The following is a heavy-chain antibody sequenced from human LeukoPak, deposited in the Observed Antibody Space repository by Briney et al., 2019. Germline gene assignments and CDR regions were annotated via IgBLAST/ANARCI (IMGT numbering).Heavy chain of an antibody. CDR2: VYSSGST. J-gene: IGHJ3*02. V-gene: IGHV4-61*02. D-gene: IGHD6-19*01. CDR1: GGSISSGSYY. Sequence: SETLSLTCTVSGGSISSGSYYWSWIRQPAGKGLEWIGRVYSSGSTNYNPSLKSRVTISVDKSKNQFSLKLSSVTAADTAVYYCARGVSSPGWLVLAFDIWGQGTMVTVSS. CDR3: ARGVSSPGWLVLAFDI.